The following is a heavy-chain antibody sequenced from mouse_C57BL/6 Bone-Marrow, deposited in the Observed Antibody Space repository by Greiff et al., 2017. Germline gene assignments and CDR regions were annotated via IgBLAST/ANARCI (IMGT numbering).Heavy chain of an antibody. J-gene: IGHJ2*01. V-gene: IGHV14-4*01. CDR3: TSHYYGLDY. Sequence: VQLQQSGAELVRPGASVKLSCTASGFNITDDYMHWVKQRPEQGLEWIGWIDPENGDTEYASKFQGKATITADTSSNTAYLQLSSLTSEDTAVYYCTSHYYGLDYWGQGTTLTVSA. D-gene: IGHD1-1*01. CDR2: IDPENGDT. CDR1: GFNITDDY.